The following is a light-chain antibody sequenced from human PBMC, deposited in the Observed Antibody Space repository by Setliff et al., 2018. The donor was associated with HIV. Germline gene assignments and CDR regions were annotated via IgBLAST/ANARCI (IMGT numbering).Light chain of an antibody. J-gene: IGLJ1*01. CDR1: SSNIGADYD. Sequence: QSALTQPPSVSGAPGQRVTISCTGSSSNIGADYDVHWYQQFPGTAPSLLIYGNNNRPSGVPDRFSGSKSGTSASLAITGLQVEDEADYYCQSYDRSLSGSKVFGTGTKVTVL. CDR3: QSYDRSLSGSKV. CDR2: GNN. V-gene: IGLV1-40*01.